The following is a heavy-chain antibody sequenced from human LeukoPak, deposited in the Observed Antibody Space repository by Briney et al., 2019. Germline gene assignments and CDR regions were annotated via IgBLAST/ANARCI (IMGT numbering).Heavy chain of an antibody. J-gene: IGHJ4*02. V-gene: IGHV1-18*01. CDR1: GYTFTSYG. CDR2: ISAYNGNT. Sequence: GASVKVSCKASGYTFTSYGISWVRQAPGQGLEWMGWISAYNGNTNYAQKLQGRVTMTTDTSTSTAYMELRSLRSDDTAVYCCARVSGQYYYDSSGADYWGQGTLVTVSS. D-gene: IGHD3-22*01. CDR3: ARVSGQYYYDSSGADY.